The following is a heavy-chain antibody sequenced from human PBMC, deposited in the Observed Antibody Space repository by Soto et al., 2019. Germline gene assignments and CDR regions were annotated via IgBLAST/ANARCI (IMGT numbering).Heavy chain of an antibody. CDR1: GGSFSGYC. CDR3: AREKPYSSSWYHDY. CDR2: INHSGST. Sequence: SETLSLTCAVYGGSFSGYCWSWIRQPPGKGLEWIGEINHSGSTNYNPSLKSRVTISVDTSKNQFSLKLSSVTAADTAVYYCAREKPYSSSWYHDYWGQGTLVTVSS. J-gene: IGHJ4*02. V-gene: IGHV4-34*01. D-gene: IGHD6-13*01.